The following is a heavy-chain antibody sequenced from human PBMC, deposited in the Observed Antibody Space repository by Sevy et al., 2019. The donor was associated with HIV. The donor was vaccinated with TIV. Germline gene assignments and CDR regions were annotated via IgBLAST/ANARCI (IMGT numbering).Heavy chain of an antibody. Sequence: ASVKVSCKASGGTFSSYAISWVRQAPGQGLEWMGGIIPIFGTANYAQKFQGRVTITADESTSTAYMELSSLRSEETAVYYCAVVLRFLEWLDYWGQGTLVTVSS. CDR3: AVVLRFLEWLDY. CDR1: GGTFSSYA. J-gene: IGHJ4*02. V-gene: IGHV1-69*13. CDR2: IIPIFGTA. D-gene: IGHD3-3*01.